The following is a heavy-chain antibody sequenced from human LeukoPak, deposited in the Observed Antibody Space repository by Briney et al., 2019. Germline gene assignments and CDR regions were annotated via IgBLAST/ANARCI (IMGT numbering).Heavy chain of an antibody. CDR2: ISGSGGST. CDR1: GFTFTSYA. Sequence: GGSLRLSCAASGFTFTSYAMSWVRQAPGKGLEWVSGISGSGGSTYYADSVKGRFTISRDNSKNTLYLQMNSLRAEDTAVYYCAKDALLWFGELLSYMDVWGKGTTVTVSS. V-gene: IGHV3-23*01. J-gene: IGHJ6*03. CDR3: AKDALLWFGELLSYMDV. D-gene: IGHD3-10*01.